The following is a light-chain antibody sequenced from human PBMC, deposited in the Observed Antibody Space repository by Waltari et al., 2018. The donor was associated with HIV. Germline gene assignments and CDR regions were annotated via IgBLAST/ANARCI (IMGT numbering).Light chain of an antibody. Sequence: SALTQPPSASGSPGQSVTISCAGTSSDVGAYNSVSWYQHHPGKAPKLLISEVSKRPSGVPDRFSGSKSGNTASLTVSGLQAEDEAYYYCTSYAGNNLIFGGGTKMTVL. CDR1: SSDVGAYNS. J-gene: IGLJ2*01. CDR3: TSYAGNNLI. CDR2: EVS. V-gene: IGLV2-8*01.